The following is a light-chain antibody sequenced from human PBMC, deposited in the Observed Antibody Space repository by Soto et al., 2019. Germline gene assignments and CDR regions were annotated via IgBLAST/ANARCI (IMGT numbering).Light chain of an antibody. CDR2: AAS. J-gene: IGKJ5*01. V-gene: IGKV1-12*01. CDR1: QSVSSW. Sequence: MTQSPATLSVSPGERATLSCRASQSVSSWLAWYQQKPGKAPKLLIYAASSLQSGVPSRFSGSGSGTDFALTISSLQPEDFATYYCQQANSFPITFGQGTRLEI. CDR3: QQANSFPIT.